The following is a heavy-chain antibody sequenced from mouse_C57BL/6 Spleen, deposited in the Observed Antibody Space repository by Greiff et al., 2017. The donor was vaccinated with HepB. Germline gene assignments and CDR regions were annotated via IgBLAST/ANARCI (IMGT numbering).Heavy chain of an antibody. Sequence: VQLKESGPGLVAPSQSLSISCTVSGFSLTSYAISWVRQPPGKGLEWLGVIWTGGGTNYNTDLKSRLSTSKDDSKSQVFLKMNSLQTNDTARYYCAREGDDSSFGWFAYWGQGTLDTVSA. D-gene: IGHD1-1*01. CDR1: GFSLTSYA. V-gene: IGHV2-9-1*01. CDR3: AREGDDSSFGWFAY. CDR2: IWTGGGT. J-gene: IGHJ3*01.